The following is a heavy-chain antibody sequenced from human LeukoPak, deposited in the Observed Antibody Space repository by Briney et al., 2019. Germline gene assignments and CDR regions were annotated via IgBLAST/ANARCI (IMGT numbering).Heavy chain of an antibody. CDR3: ARGSGLNYYDSSGYYASLDY. Sequence: PSETLSLTCAVYGGSSSGYYWSWIRQPPGKGLEWIGEINHSGSTNYNPSLKSRVTISVDTSKNQFSLKLSSVTAADTAVYYCARGSGLNYYDSSGYYASLDYWGQGTLVTVSS. CDR2: INHSGST. CDR1: GGSSSGYY. V-gene: IGHV4-34*01. D-gene: IGHD3-22*01. J-gene: IGHJ4*02.